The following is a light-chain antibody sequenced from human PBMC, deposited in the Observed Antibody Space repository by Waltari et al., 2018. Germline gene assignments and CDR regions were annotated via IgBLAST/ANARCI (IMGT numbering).Light chain of an antibody. J-gene: IGKJ1*01. Sequence: DIVLTQSPGTLSFPPAARATLSCRASQSVSRTLAWYQQKPGQAPRLLIYDASTRATGIPDRFSGSGSGTDFSLTISRLEPEDFAVYYCQKYGTLPATFGQGTKVEIK. CDR2: DAS. CDR1: QSVSRT. CDR3: QKYGTLPAT. V-gene: IGKV3-20*01.